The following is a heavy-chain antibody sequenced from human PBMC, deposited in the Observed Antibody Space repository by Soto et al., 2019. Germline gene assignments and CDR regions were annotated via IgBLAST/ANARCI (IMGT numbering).Heavy chain of an antibody. J-gene: IGHJ6*02. CDR3: ARVKWGERSYYYGMAV. Sequence: QVQLVESGGGVVQPGRSLRLSCAASGFTFSSYGMHWVRQAPGKGLEWVAVIWYDESKKYYADSVKGRFTISRDNSKNPLYLQMHSLRAEDKAAYYCARVKWGERSYYYGMAVWGHGTTVTVSS. CDR2: IWYDESKK. V-gene: IGHV3-33*01. CDR1: GFTFSSYG. D-gene: IGHD1-26*01.